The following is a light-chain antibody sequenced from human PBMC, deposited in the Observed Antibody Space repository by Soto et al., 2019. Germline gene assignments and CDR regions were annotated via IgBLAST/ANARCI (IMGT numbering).Light chain of an antibody. CDR3: QQYNDYSRT. Sequence: DIPMTQSPSTLSASVGDRVSINCRASQSISAWLAWYQQKPGKAPRLLIYKASTLEIGVPSGFSGSGSGTEFTLTISSLQPDDVATYYCQQYNDYSRTFGQGTKVEIK. CDR1: QSISAW. CDR2: KAS. V-gene: IGKV1-5*03. J-gene: IGKJ1*01.